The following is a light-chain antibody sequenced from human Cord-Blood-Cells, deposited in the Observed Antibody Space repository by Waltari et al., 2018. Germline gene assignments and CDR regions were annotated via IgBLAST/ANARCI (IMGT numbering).Light chain of an antibody. CDR1: QSLLHSNGYNY. CDR3: MQALQTPWT. V-gene: IGKV2-28*01. J-gene: IGKJ1*01. Sequence: DIVMTQSPLSLPVTPGEPASISFRSSQSLLHSNGYNYLDWYLQKPGQLPQLLIYLGSNRASGVPDRFSGSGSGTDFTLKISRVEAEDVGVYYCMQALQTPWTFGQGTKVEIK. CDR2: LGS.